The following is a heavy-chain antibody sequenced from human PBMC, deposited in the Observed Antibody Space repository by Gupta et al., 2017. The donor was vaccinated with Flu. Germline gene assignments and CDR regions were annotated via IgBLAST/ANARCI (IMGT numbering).Heavy chain of an antibody. Sequence: QVQLQESGPGLVRPSETPSLTCTVSGASITRGPHFWNWMRQSPGKGLEWIGNISYSGTTDYNPSLKSRVAMSLDMSKNQLSLKLTSVTVADTAIYYCARDHGDGYTLAFWGQGTLVTVSS. CDR3: ARDHGDGYTLAF. CDR1: GASITRGPHF. CDR2: ISYSGTT. J-gene: IGHJ4*02. D-gene: IGHD5-12*01. V-gene: IGHV4-30-4*01.